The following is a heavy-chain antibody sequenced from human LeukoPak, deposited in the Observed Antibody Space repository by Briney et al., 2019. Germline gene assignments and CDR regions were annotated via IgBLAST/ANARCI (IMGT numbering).Heavy chain of an antibody. CDR3: ARVPPWGDYPPYAMDV. D-gene: IGHD5-12*01. J-gene: IGHJ6*02. Sequence: PGGSLRLSCAASGFTFSTYWMSWVRQAPGKGLEWVAKVKPDGSQKDYVDSVKGRFTISRDNAKNSLYLQMNSLRAEDTAVYFCARVPPWGDYPPYAMDVWGQGTTVTVSS. CDR2: VKPDGSQK. CDR1: GFTFSTYW. V-gene: IGHV3-7*01.